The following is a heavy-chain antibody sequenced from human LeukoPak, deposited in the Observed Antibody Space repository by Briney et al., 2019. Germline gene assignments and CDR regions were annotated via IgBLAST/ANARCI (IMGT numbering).Heavy chain of an antibody. CDR1: GYTFTGYW. D-gene: IGHD5-24*01. CDR2: ISPSGGST. Sequence: ASVTVSCTASGYTFTGYWTHWVRQAPGQGPEWMGVISPSGGSTIYAQKFKGRVTLTRDMSTSTDYLELSSLRSEDTAVYYCARDNSVRDEAWWFNPWGQGTLVTVSS. V-gene: IGHV1-46*01. J-gene: IGHJ5*02. CDR3: ARDNSVRDEAWWFNP.